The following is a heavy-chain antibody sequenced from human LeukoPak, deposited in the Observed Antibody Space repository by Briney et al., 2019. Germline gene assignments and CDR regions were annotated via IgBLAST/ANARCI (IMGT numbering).Heavy chain of an antibody. D-gene: IGHD2-8*01. V-gene: IGHV3-30*18. CDR2: ISYDGSNK. CDR3: AKDLYGTYYYYGMDV. Sequence: GRSLRLSCAASGFTFSSYGMHWVRQAPGKGLEWVAVISYDGSNKYYADSVKGRFTISRDNSKNTLYLQMNSLRAEDTAVYYCAKDLYGTYYYYGMDVWGQGTTVTVSS. CDR1: GFTFSSYG. J-gene: IGHJ6*02.